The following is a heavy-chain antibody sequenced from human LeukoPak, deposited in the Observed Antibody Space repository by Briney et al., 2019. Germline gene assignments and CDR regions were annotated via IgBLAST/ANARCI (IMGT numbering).Heavy chain of an antibody. J-gene: IGHJ6*02. CDR1: GFTFSFNS. V-gene: IGHV3-74*01. D-gene: IGHD2-8*01. CDR3: ARSNGFGMGV. Sequence: PGGSLRLSCAASGFTFSFNSMHWVRQGPGKGLVWVSRIKRDGSGTTYADSVKGRVTISRDNAKNTLYLQMNSLRAEDTAVYYCARSNGFGMGVWGQGTTVTVSS. CDR2: IKRDGSGT.